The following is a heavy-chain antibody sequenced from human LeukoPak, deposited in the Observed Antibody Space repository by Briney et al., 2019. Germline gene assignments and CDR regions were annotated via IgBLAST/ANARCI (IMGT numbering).Heavy chain of an antibody. CDR1: GFTFSSYG. J-gene: IGHJ4*02. CDR3: AKDLTYYYDSSGYYLDY. Sequence: PGGSLRLSCAASGFTFSSYGMRWVRQAPGKGLEWVAVIWYDGSNKYYADSVKGRFTISRDNSKNTLYLQMNSLRAEDTAVYYCAKDLTYYYDSSGYYLDYWGQGTLVTVSS. D-gene: IGHD3-22*01. CDR2: IWYDGSNK. V-gene: IGHV3-33*06.